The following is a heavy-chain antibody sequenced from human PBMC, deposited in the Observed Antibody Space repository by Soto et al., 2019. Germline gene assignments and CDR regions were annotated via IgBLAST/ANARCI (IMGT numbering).Heavy chain of an antibody. Sequence: SETLSLTCTVSGGSISSYYWSWIRQPPGKGLEWIGYIYYSGRTNCNPSLKSRVTISVDTSKNQFSLELSTVTAADTAVYYWARHRREDIVATLFFDYWGQGTLVTVSS. V-gene: IGHV4-59*08. CDR1: GGSISSYY. CDR2: IYYSGRT. J-gene: IGHJ4*02. CDR3: ARHRREDIVATLFFDY. D-gene: IGHD5-12*01.